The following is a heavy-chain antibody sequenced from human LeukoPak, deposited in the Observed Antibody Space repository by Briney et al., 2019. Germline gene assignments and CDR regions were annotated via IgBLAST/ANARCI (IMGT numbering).Heavy chain of an antibody. CDR2: IYTSGST. Sequence: PSQTLSLTCTVSGGSISSGSYYWSWIRQPAGKGLEWIGRIYTSGSTNYNPSLKSRVTISVDTSKNQFSLKLSSVTAADTAVYYCARGNIVVVPAVASNAFDIWGQGTMVTVSS. CDR1: GGSISSGSYY. CDR3: ARGNIVVVPAVASNAFDI. V-gene: IGHV4-61*02. J-gene: IGHJ3*02. D-gene: IGHD2-2*01.